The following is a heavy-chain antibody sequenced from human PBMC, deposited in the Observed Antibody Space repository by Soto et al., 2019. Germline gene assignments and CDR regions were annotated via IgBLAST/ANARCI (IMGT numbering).Heavy chain of an antibody. D-gene: IGHD2-2*01. CDR2: IYPGDSDT. Sequence: ESLKISCTGVGYSFTSYWIGWVRQMPGKSLEWMGIIYPGDSDTRYSPSFQGQVTISADKSITTAYLQWSSLKASDTAMYYCARGYCTTTICDPWFDPWGQGTLVTVSS. CDR1: GYSFTSYW. J-gene: IGHJ5*02. V-gene: IGHV5-51*01. CDR3: ARGYCTTTICDPWFDP.